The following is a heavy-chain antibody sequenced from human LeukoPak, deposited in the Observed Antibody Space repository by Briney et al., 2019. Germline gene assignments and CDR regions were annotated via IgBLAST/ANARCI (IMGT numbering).Heavy chain of an antibody. V-gene: IGHV4-39*07. CDR3: ARVRGRDGYFDY. D-gene: IGHD2-8*01. CDR2: VSYTGDA. CDR1: GAPISTSRSY. J-gene: IGHJ4*02. Sequence: PSETLSLTCTVSGAPISTSRSYGAWVRQPPGKELEWIASVSYTGDAYYNPSLKSRVTISVETSKNQFSLKVRSVTASDTAVYFCARVRGRDGYFDYWGQGTLVTVSS.